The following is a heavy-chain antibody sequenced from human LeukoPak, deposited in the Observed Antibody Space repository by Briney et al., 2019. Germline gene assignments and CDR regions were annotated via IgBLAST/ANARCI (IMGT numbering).Heavy chain of an antibody. J-gene: IGHJ4*02. V-gene: IGHV3-15*01. D-gene: IGHD1-26*01. CDR1: GFTFSGAW. CDR3: STANKGYFL. CDR2: VKGKTDGCTT. Sequence: GGSLRLSCAASGFTFSGAWMSWVRQAPGKGLEWVGRVKGKTDGCTTDYAAPVRGRFTISRDDSKNTLYLQMNSLKTEDAAVYYCSTANKGYFLWGEGTVVSVSS.